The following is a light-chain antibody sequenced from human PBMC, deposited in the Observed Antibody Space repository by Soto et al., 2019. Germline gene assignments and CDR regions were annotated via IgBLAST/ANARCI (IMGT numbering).Light chain of an antibody. CDR1: QSVSTN. Sequence: EIVMTQSPAILSVSPGERATLSCRASQSVSTNLAWYQQKPGQAPRLLIYDASTRATGIPSRFSGGGSGTEFTLTIGSLQSEDLAVYYCQQYKKWPPITFGQGTRLEIK. CDR3: QQYKKWPPIT. V-gene: IGKV3D-15*01. J-gene: IGKJ5*01. CDR2: DAS.